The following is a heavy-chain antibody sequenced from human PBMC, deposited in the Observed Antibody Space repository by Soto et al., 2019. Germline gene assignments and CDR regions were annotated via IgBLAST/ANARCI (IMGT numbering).Heavy chain of an antibody. CDR3: AKVVAATPNWFDP. D-gene: IGHD2-15*01. Sequence: SVKVSCKASGGTFSSYAISWVRQAPGQGLEWMGGIIPIFGTANYAQKFQGRVTITADESTSTAYMELSSVTAADTAVYYCAKVVAATPNWFDPWGQGTLVTVSS. CDR1: GGTFSSYA. V-gene: IGHV1-69*13. J-gene: IGHJ5*02. CDR2: IIPIFGTA.